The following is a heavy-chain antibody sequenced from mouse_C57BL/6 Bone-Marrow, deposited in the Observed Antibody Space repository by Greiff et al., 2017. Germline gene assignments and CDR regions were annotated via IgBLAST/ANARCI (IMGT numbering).Heavy chain of an antibody. J-gene: IGHJ4*01. CDR2: ISYSGIT. Sequence: EVQLQQSGPGLAKPSQTLSLTCSVTGYSITSDYWNWIRKFPGNKLEYMGYISYSGITYYNPSLKSPISITRDTSKNQYYLQLNSVTTEDTATYYCARYRLGGGSYYAMDYWGQGTSVTVSS. CDR3: ARYRLGGGSYYAMDY. D-gene: IGHD4-1*01. V-gene: IGHV3-8*01. CDR1: GYSITSDY.